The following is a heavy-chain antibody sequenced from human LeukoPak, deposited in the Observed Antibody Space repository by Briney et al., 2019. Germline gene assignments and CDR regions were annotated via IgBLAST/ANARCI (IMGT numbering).Heavy chain of an antibody. Sequence: NPSETLSLTCTVSGGPISSFFWSWIRQPAGKELEWVGRIYSSGSTNYNPSLKSRVTISVDTSKNQFSLKLSSETAADTAVYYCARGLAIFGWSPYYYYYMDVWGKGTTVTVSS. CDR3: ARGLAIFGWSPYYYYYMDV. J-gene: IGHJ6*03. CDR1: GGPISSFF. D-gene: IGHD3-3*01. CDR2: IYSSGST. V-gene: IGHV4-4*07.